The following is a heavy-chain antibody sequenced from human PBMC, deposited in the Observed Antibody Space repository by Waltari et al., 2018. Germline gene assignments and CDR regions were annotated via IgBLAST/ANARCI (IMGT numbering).Heavy chain of an antibody. CDR2: IKGDGSRK. CDR3: ARDDSSSGSYDAFDI. V-gene: IGHV3-7*01. CDR1: GFSFSHYW. Sequence: EVQLVESGGGVVQPGGSLRLSCAASGFSFSHYWMSWVRQAPGKGLEWVADIKGDGSRKYYLDSVRGRFSISRDNTKNSVDLQMNSLRAEDTAVYYCARDDSSSGSYDAFDIWGQGTMVAVSS. D-gene: IGHD3-22*01. J-gene: IGHJ3*02.